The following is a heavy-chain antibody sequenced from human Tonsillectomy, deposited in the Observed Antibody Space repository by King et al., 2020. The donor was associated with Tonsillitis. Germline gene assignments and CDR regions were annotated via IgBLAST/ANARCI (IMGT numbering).Heavy chain of an antibody. D-gene: IGHD6-19*01. CDR2: IIGSGSGT. CDR1: GFTFSSYA. J-gene: IGHJ4*02. CDR3: AKGAPGIAVAGSGAFDY. Sequence: QLVQSGGDLVQPGGSLRLSCAASGFTFSSYAMSWVRQAPGKGLEWVSTIIGSGSGTYYADSVKGRFTISRDNFKNTLYLQINSLRAEDTAVYYCAKGAPGIAVAGSGAFDYWGQGTLVTVSS. V-gene: IGHV3-23*04.